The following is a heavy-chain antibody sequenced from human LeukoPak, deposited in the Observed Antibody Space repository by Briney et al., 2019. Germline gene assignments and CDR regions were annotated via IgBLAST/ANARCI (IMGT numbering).Heavy chain of an antibody. CDR3: TSYRDGYSYYYYGMDV. CDR2: IRSKAYGGTT. Sequence: GGSLRLSCTASGFTFGDYAMSWLRQAPGKGLEWVGFIRSKAYGGTTEYAASVKGRFTISRDDSKSIAYLQMNSLKTEDTAVYYCTSYRDGYSYYYYGMDVWGQGTTVTVSS. CDR1: GFTFGDYA. D-gene: IGHD5-18*01. V-gene: IGHV3-49*03. J-gene: IGHJ6*02.